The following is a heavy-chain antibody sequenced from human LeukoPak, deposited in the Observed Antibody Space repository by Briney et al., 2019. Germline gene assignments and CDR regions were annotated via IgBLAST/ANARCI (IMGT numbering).Heavy chain of an antibody. V-gene: IGHV4-34*01. Sequence: SETLSLTCAVYGGSFSDYYWTWIRQPPGKGLEWIGEINHSGSTKYKASPKSRVTISVDTSKNQFSLRLTSVTAADTAVYYCARGPPPGATAYGVVDSWAQGTLVFVSS. CDR2: INHSGST. CDR1: GGSFSDYY. CDR3: ARGPPPGATAYGVVDS. D-gene: IGHD3-10*01. J-gene: IGHJ5*01.